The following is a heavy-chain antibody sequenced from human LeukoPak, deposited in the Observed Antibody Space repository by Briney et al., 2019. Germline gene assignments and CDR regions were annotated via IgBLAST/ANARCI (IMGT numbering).Heavy chain of an antibody. Sequence: PGGSLRLSCAASGFTFSSYWMSWVRQAPGKGLEWVANIKQDGSEKHYVDSVKGRFTISRDNAKNSLYLQMNSLRAEDTAVYYCAREGGGYCTNGVCPFDFDYWGQGTLVTVSS. J-gene: IGHJ4*02. D-gene: IGHD2-8*01. V-gene: IGHV3-7*01. CDR1: GFTFSSYW. CDR2: IKQDGSEK. CDR3: AREGGGYCTNGVCPFDFDY.